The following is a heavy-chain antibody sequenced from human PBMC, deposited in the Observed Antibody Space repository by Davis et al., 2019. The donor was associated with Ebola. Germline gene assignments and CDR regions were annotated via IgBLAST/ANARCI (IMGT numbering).Heavy chain of an antibody. D-gene: IGHD5-18*01. CDR2: TYYKSKWYN. J-gene: IGHJ6*04. V-gene: IGHV6-1*01. CDR3: ARGWLRVGMDV. Sequence: HSQTLSLTCAISGDSVSTAGWNWIRQSPSRGLEWLGRTYYKSKWYNDYAVSVKSRITVNPDTSKNQLSLQLNSVTPEDTAMYYCARGWLRVGMDVWGEGTTVTVSS. CDR1: GDSVSTAG.